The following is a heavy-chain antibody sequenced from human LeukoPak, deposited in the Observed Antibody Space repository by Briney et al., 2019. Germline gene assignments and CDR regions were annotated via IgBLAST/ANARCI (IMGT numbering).Heavy chain of an antibody. J-gene: IGHJ5*02. V-gene: IGHV1-2*02. CDR3: ARVAGYQLLYSWFDP. D-gene: IGHD2-2*02. CDR2: INPNSGGT. Sequence: ASVTVSFKASGYTFTGYYMHWVRQAPGQGLEWMGWINPNSGGTNYAQKFQGRVTMTRDTSISTAYMELSRLRSDDTAVHYCARVAGYQLLYSWFDPWGQGTLVTVSS. CDR1: GYTFTGYY.